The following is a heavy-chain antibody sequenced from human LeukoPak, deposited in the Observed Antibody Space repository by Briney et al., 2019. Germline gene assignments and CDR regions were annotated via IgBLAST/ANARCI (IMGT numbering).Heavy chain of an antibody. V-gene: IGHV1-2*02. CDR3: ASLTDIVVVPAAHGGVYYFDY. CDR2: INPNSGGT. CDR1: GYTFTGYY. D-gene: IGHD2-2*01. Sequence: ASVKASCKASGYTFTGYYMHWVRQAPGQGLEWMGWINPNSGGTNYAQKFQGRVTMTRDTSISTAYMELSRLRSDDTAVYYCASLTDIVVVPAAHGGVYYFDYWGQGTLVTVSS. J-gene: IGHJ4*02.